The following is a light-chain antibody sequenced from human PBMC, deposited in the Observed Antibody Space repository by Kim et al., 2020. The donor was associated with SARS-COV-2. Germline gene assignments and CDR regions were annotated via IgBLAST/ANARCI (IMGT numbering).Light chain of an antibody. Sequence: SSELTQDPALSVALGQTVRITCQGDSLRKYCGSWYQQKPGQAPILVISGKNTRPSGIPDRFSGSSSGNTASLTITGAQAEDEADYYCSSRDSSGYVIFGGGTQLTVL. CDR1: SLRKYC. CDR3: SSRDSSGYVI. V-gene: IGLV3-19*01. CDR2: GKN. J-gene: IGLJ2*01.